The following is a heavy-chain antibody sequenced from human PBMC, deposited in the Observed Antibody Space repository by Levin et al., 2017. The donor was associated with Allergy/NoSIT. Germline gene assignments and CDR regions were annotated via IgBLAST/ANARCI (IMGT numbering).Heavy chain of an antibody. CDR2: SNHGGIT. D-gene: IGHD5-18*01. V-gene: IGHV4-34*01. CDR1: GGSFSDNY. Sequence: SQTLSLTCAVHGGSFSDNYWSWIRQPPGKGLEWIGESNHGGITNYNPSLKSRVTISVDTSKNQISLKLNSVTAADTAWYYCAAYNYGSLDYWGQGTLVTVSS. CDR3: AAYNYGSLDY. J-gene: IGHJ4*02.